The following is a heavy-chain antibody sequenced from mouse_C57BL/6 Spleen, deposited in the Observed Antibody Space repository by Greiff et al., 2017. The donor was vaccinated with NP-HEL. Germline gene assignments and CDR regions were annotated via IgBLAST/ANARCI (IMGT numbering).Heavy chain of an antibody. Sequence: QVHVKQSGPGLVAPSQSLSITCTVSGFSLTSYGVHWVRQPPGKGLEWLGVIWRDGSTTYYSALKSRLSISNDNSKSQVVLKKNSLQTDDTAMDYCARQDFYDPYYYAMDYWGQGTSVTVSS. V-gene: IGHV2-6-1*01. CDR3: ARQDFYDPYYYAMDY. CDR2: IWRDGST. J-gene: IGHJ4*01. D-gene: IGHD2-3*01. CDR1: GFSLTSYG.